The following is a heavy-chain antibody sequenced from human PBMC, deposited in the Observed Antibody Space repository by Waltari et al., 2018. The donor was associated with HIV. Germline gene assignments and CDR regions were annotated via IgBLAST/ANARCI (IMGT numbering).Heavy chain of an antibody. D-gene: IGHD3-22*01. CDR2: VTKEGRNK. CDR3: AKSRLVYFYDSLDS. Sequence: VQLVESGGGVVQSGRSLRLYCAASGFIFTSYGIPWVRQATGEGLQWGAAVTKEGRNKYYAASVKGRLPMSRDACKITVCLELNSLRREDTAVYYSAKSRLVYFYDSLDSWGQGTLVTVSS. CDR1: GFIFTSYG. V-gene: IGHV3-30*18. J-gene: IGHJ4*02.